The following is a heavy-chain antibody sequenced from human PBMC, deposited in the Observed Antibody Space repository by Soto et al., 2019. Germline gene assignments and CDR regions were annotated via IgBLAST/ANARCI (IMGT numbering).Heavy chain of an antibody. D-gene: IGHD3-3*01. V-gene: IGHV3-74*01. CDR2: INKDATT. CDR1: GFSLSRAW. CDR3: AREDFWSFA. J-gene: IGHJ5*02. Sequence: GGSLRLSCVVSGFSLSRAWMDWVRQVPGKGLVWVSRINKDATTTYADSVKGRFTISRDTAKNTLYLQMNSLRAEDTALYYCAREDFWSFAWGQGTLVTASS.